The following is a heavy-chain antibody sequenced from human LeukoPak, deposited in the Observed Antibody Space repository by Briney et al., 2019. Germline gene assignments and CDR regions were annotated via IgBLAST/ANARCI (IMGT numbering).Heavy chain of an antibody. V-gene: IGHV6-1*01. CDR1: GDSVSSNSAT. CDR3: AREGSDGYLFDY. Sequence: SQTLSLTCAISGDSVSSNSATWDWIRQSPSRGLEWLGRTYYRSKWYNDYAVSVRSRVTINPDTSKNQFSLQLNSVTPEDTAVYYCAREGSDGYLFDYWGQGSLVIVSS. D-gene: IGHD3-16*01. CDR2: TYYRSKWYN. J-gene: IGHJ4*02.